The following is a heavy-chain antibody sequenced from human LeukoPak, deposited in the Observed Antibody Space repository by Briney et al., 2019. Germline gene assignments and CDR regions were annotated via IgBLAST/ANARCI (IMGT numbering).Heavy chain of an antibody. CDR3: AREAAMVTMIVVASFDY. J-gene: IGHJ4*02. CDR2: IKQDGSEK. Sequence: GGSLRLSCAASGFTFSSYWMSWVRQAPGKGLEWVANIKQDGSEKYYVDSVKGRFTISRGNAKNSLYLQMNSLRAEDTAVYYCAREAAMVTMIVVASFDYWGQGTLVTVSS. CDR1: GFTFSSYW. V-gene: IGHV3-7*01. D-gene: IGHD3-22*01.